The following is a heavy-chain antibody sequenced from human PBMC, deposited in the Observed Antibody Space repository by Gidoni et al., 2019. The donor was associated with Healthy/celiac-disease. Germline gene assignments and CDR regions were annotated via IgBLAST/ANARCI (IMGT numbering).Heavy chain of an antibody. Sequence: QLQLQESGPGLVKPSETLSLTCTVSGGSISSSSNYWGWIRQPPGKGLEWFGSIYYSGSTYYNPSLKSRVTISVDTSKNQFSLKLSSVTAADTAVYYCARVENYYDSRGPFDYWGQGTLVTVSS. D-gene: IGHD3-22*01. J-gene: IGHJ4*02. V-gene: IGHV4-39*01. CDR3: ARVENYYDSRGPFDY. CDR1: GGSISSSSNY. CDR2: IYYSGST.